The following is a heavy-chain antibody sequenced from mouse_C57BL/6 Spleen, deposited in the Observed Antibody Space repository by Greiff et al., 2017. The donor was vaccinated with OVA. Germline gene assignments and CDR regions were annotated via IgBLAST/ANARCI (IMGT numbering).Heavy chain of an antibody. CDR1: GYSFTSYY. D-gene: IGHD3-2*02. CDR3: AILDSAGYGGY. J-gene: IGHJ2*01. V-gene: IGHV1-66*01. CDR2: IYPGSGNT. Sequence: QVHVKQSGPELVKPGASVKISCKASGYSFTSYYIHWVKQRPGQGLEWIGWIYPGSGNTKYNEKFKGKATLTADTSSSTAYMQLSSLTSEDSAVYYCAILDSAGYGGYWGQGTTLTVSS.